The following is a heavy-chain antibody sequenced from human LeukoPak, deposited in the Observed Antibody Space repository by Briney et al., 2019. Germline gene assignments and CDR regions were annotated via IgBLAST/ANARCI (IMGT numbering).Heavy chain of an antibody. J-gene: IGHJ4*02. CDR2: FDPEDGET. D-gene: IGHD2-2*01. V-gene: IGHV1-24*01. Sequence: ASVKVSCKVSGYTLTELSMHWVRQAPGKGLEWMGGFDPEDGETIYAQKFQGRVTMTEDTSTDTAYMELSSLRSEDTAVYYCARSYCSSTSCYWGFDYWGQGTLVTVSS. CDR1: GYTLTELS. CDR3: ARSYCSSTSCYWGFDY.